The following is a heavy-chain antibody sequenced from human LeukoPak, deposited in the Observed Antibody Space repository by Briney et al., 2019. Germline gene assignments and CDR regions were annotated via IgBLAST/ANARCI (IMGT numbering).Heavy chain of an antibody. V-gene: IGHV3-21*04. D-gene: IGHD1-14*01. J-gene: IGHJ5*02. CDR3: ANKPAGFDP. CDR2: ISNNGRDT. CDR1: GFTFSGYS. Sequence: GGSLRLSCAASGFTFSGYSMNWVRQAPGKGLEWVSSISNNGRDTYYADSVKGRFTISRDNSKNTLYLQMSSLRAEDTAIYYCANKPAGFDPWGQGTLVTVSS.